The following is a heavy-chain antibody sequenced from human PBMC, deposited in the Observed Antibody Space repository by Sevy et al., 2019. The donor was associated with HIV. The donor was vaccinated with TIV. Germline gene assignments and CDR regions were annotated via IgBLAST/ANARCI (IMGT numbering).Heavy chain of an antibody. CDR2: INPNSGVT. J-gene: IGHJ3*02. V-gene: IGHV1-2*06. D-gene: IGHD1-20*01. CDR1: GYMFSDYN. CDR3: VREDNNAPRTLLSFDI. Sequence: ASVKVSCKATGYMFSDYNMHWVRQAPGQGLEWMALINPNSGVTIYAQKFRGRVSLTRDASMSTAYMELSALTSDDTAVYYCVREDNNAPRTLLSFDIWGQGTMVTVSS.